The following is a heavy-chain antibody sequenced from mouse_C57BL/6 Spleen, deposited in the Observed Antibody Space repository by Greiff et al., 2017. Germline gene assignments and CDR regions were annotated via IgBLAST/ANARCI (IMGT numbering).Heavy chain of an antibody. Sequence: QVQLQQSGAELVRPGASVTLSCKASGYTFTDYEMHWVKQTPVHGLEWIGAIDPETGGTAYNQKFKGKAILTADKSSSTAYMELRSLTSEDSAVYYCTRGGSTLYWYFDVWGTGTTVTVSS. J-gene: IGHJ1*03. CDR2: IDPETGGT. CDR1: GYTFTDYE. D-gene: IGHD1-1*01. V-gene: IGHV1-15*01. CDR3: TRGGSTLYWYFDV.